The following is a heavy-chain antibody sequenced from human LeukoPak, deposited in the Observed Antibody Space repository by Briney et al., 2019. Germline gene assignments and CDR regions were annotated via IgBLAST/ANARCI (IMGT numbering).Heavy chain of an antibody. CDR1: GGSFDSKY. D-gene: IGHD1-1*01. V-gene: IGHV4-4*09. CDR2: IYTSGST. CDR3: ANYIRNVHYYMDV. J-gene: IGHJ6*03. Sequence: PSETLSLTCSVSGGSFDSKYWSWIRQPPGKGLEWIGYIYTSGSTNFNPSLRSRVAMSIDTSKNQFSLKVHSVTAADTAVYYRANYIRNVHYYMDVWGKGTTVIVSS.